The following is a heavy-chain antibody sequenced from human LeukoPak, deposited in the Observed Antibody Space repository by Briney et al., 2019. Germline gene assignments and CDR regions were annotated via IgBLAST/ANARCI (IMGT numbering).Heavy chain of an antibody. CDR3: ARGYYYGSGSYSGNWLDP. V-gene: IGHV3-74*01. CDR2: INSDGSST. Sequence: GGSLRLSCAASGFTFSSYWMHWVRQAPGKGLVWVSRINSDGSSTSYADSVKGRFTISRDNAKNTLYLQMNSLRAEDTAVYYCARGYYYGSGSYSGNWLDPWGQGTLVTVSS. D-gene: IGHD3-10*01. J-gene: IGHJ5*02. CDR1: GFTFSSYW.